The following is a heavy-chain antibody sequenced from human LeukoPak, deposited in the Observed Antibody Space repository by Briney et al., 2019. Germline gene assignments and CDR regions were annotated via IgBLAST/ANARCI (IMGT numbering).Heavy chain of an antibody. CDR2: IKQDGSEK. J-gene: IGHJ4*02. V-gene: IGHV3-7*01. CDR1: GFMFNRYW. D-gene: IGHD3-22*01. Sequence: GSLRLSCAASGFMFNRYWVTWVRQAPGKGLEWVANIKQDGSEKYYVDSVKGRFTISRDYAKNSLYLQMNSLRAEDTAVYYCAKTPRYYYDSSGYQWGQGTLVTVSS. CDR3: AKTPRYYYDSSGYQ.